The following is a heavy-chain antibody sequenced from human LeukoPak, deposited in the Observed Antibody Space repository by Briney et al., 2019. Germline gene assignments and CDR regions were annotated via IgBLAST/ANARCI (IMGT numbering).Heavy chain of an antibody. J-gene: IGHJ3*02. CDR2: IYYSGST. D-gene: IGHD2-2*01. CDR3: ARVLEYQLLFAFDI. Sequence: PSETLSLTCTVSGGSISSSSYYWGWIRQPPGKGLEWIGSIYYSGSTYYNPSLKSRVTISVDTSKNQFSLKLSSVTAADTAVYYCARVLEYQLLFAFDIWGQGTMVTVSS. CDR1: GGSISSSSYY. V-gene: IGHV4-39*01.